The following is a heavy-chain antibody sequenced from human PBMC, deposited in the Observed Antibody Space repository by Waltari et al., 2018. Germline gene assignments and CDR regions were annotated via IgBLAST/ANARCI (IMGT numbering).Heavy chain of an antibody. V-gene: IGHV3-21*01. D-gene: IGHD6-13*01. CDR3: ARGFAAAAGTLFY. CDR2: ISSSSSYI. Sequence: EVQLVESGGGLVKPGGSLRLSCAASGFTFSSYRMNWVRQAPGKGLEWVSSISSSSSYIYYADSVKGRFTIARDNAKNSLYLQMNSLRAEDTAVYYCARGFAAAAGTLFYWGQGTLVTVSS. J-gene: IGHJ4*02. CDR1: GFTFSSYR.